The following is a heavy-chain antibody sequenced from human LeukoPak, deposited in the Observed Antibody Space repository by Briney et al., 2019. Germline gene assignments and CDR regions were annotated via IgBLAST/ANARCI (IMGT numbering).Heavy chain of an antibody. Sequence: PGGSLRLSCAASGFTFSSYAMSWVRQAPGKGLEWVSAISGSGGSTYYADSVKGRFTISRDNSKNTFYLSMNILRAEDTATYYCARDLGWLQLCFGGQGTLVTVSS. J-gene: IGHJ4*02. V-gene: IGHV3-23*01. CDR2: ISGSGGST. CDR1: GFTFSSYA. D-gene: IGHD5-24*01. CDR3: ARDLGWLQLCF.